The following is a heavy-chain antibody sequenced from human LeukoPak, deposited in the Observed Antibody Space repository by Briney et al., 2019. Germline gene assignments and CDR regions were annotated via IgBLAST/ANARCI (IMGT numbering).Heavy chain of an antibody. V-gene: IGHV3-30-3*01. Sequence: GGSLRLSCAASGFSFSSFAVHWVRQAPGKGLEWVAVTPYDGNNKYYSDSVKGRFTISRDNSKNTLYLQMNSLRAEDTALYYCARDGNSGYDLTYYYGMDVWGQGTTVTVSS. D-gene: IGHD5-12*01. CDR2: TPYDGNNK. CDR1: GFSFSSFA. J-gene: IGHJ6*02. CDR3: ARDGNSGYDLTYYYGMDV.